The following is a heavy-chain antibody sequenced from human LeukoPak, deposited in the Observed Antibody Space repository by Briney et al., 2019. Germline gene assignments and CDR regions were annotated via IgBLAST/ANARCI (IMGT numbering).Heavy chain of an antibody. CDR3: ATAGWDGCNITFDY. CDR1: GFTLSNYW. D-gene: IGHD5-24*01. CDR2: INNDGNLKTDGRDT. V-gene: IGHV3-74*01. Sequence: GGSLRLSCAASGFTLSNYWMIHWVRQVPGKGLQWVSRINNDGNLKTDGRDTGYADSVKCRFTISTDNAKNTLYLQMNSLRAEDTAVYYCATAGWDGCNITFDYWGQGTLVTVSS. J-gene: IGHJ4*02.